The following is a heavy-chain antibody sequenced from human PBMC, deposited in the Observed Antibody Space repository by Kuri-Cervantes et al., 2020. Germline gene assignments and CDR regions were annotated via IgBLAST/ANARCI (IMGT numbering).Heavy chain of an antibody. CDR1: GFTFSSYW. V-gene: IGHV3-7*01. CDR2: IKQDGSEK. J-gene: IGHJ2*01. Sequence: GESLKISCAASGFTFSSYWMSWVRQAPGKGLEWVANIKQDGSEKYYVDSVKGRFTISRDNAKNSLYLQMNSLRAEDTAVYYCARPYSSSWSYWYFDLWGRGTLVTVSS. CDR3: ARPYSSSWSYWYFDL. D-gene: IGHD6-13*01.